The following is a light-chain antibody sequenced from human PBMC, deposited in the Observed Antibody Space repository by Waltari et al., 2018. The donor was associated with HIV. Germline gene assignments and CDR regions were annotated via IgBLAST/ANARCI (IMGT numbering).Light chain of an antibody. V-gene: IGLV2-14*03. CDR3: SSYTSSSPYA. J-gene: IGLJ1*01. CDR2: DVS. Sequence: QSALTQPASVSGSPGQAITISCTGPSRYVGGYNSVPWYHQHPGKAPKLMIYDVSNRPSGVSNRFSGSKSGNTASLTISGLQAEDEADYYCSSYTSSSPYAFGTGTKVTVL. CDR1: SRYVGGYNS.